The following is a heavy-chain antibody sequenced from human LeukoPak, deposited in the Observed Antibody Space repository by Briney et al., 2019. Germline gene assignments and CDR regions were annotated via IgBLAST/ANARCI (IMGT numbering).Heavy chain of an antibody. CDR3: ARGQFCPYFDL. CDR1: GGSISSSNW. Sequence: SETLSLTCAVSGGSISSSNWWSWVRQPPGKGLEWIGEIYHSGSTNYNPSLKSRDTISVDKSKNQFSLKLSSVTAADTAVYYCARGQFCPYFDLWGRGTLVTVSS. J-gene: IGHJ2*01. D-gene: IGHD5-24*01. CDR2: IYHSGST. V-gene: IGHV4-4*02.